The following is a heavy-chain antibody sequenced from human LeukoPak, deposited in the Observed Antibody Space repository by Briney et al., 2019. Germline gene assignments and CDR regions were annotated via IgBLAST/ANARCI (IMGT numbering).Heavy chain of an antibody. Sequence: ASVKVSCKASGYTFTSYYIHWVRQAPGQGLEWMGIINPSSGSTSYPQKFQDRVTMTRDTSTSTVYMEMSSLKSDDTAIYYCARGVFGELEKLMFQHWGHGTLVTVSS. CDR2: INPSSGST. V-gene: IGHV1-46*01. CDR3: ARGVFGELEKLMFQH. CDR1: GYTFTSYY. J-gene: IGHJ1*01. D-gene: IGHD3-10*02.